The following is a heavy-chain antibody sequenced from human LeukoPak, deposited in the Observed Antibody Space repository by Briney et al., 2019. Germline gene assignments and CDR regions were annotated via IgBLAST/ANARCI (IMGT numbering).Heavy chain of an antibody. V-gene: IGHV4-34*01. CDR1: GGSFSGYY. D-gene: IGHD3-3*01. CDR2: INHSGST. CDR3: ARGPGYMEWPPGFDP. J-gene: IGHJ5*02. Sequence: SETLSLTCAVYGGSFSGYYWSWLRQPPGKGLEWIGEINHSGSTNYNPSLKSRVTISVDTSKNQFSLKLSSVTAADTAVYYCARGPGYMEWPPGFDPWGQGTLVTVSS.